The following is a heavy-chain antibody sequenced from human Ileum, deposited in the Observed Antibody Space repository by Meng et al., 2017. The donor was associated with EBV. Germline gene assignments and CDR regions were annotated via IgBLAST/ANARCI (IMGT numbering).Heavy chain of an antibody. V-gene: IGHV4-59*08. CDR3: ARGGWSLDY. J-gene: IGHJ4*02. CDR2: IYYSGST. CDR1: GGSISSYY. D-gene: IGHD2-15*01. Sequence: VQLQEAGPGLVKPSGTLSLTGTVSGGSISSYYWSWIRKPPGKGLEWIGYIYYSGSTNYNPSLKSRVTISVDTCKNQFSLNLSSVTAADTAVYYCARGGWSLDYWGQGTLVTVSS.